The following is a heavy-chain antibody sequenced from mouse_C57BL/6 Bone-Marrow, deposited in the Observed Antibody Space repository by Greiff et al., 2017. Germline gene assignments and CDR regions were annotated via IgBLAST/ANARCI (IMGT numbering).Heavy chain of an antibody. CDR2: IYPGDGDT. V-gene: IGHV1-82*01. J-gene: IGHJ1*03. Sequence: QVQLQQSGPELVKPGASVKISCKASGYAFSSSWMNWVKQRPGKGLEWIGRIYPGDGDTNYNGKFKGKATLTADKSSSTAYMQLSSLTSEDSAVYFCARFHYYGSSRDVWGTGTTVTVSS. CDR3: ARFHYYGSSRDV. D-gene: IGHD1-1*01. CDR1: GYAFSSSW.